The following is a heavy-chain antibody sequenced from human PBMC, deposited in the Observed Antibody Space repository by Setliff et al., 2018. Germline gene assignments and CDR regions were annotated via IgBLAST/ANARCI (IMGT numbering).Heavy chain of an antibody. Sequence: GGSLRLSCAASGFTISDHYMDWVRQAPGKGLEWVGRTKNKANSYTTEYAASVKGRFTISRDDLKNSLYLQMNSLKTEGTAVYYCARWTSGSPDCWGQGTLVTVSS. CDR2: TKNKANSYTT. CDR1: GFTISDHY. CDR3: ARWTSGSPDC. D-gene: IGHD1-26*01. J-gene: IGHJ4*02. V-gene: IGHV3-72*01.